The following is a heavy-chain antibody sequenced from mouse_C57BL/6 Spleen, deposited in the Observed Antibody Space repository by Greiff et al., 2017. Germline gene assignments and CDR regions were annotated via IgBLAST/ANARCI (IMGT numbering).Heavy chain of an antibody. CDR2: ISNLAYSI. J-gene: IGHJ3*01. Sequence: EVQLVESGGGLVQPGGSLKLSCAASGFTFSDYGMAWVRQAPRKGPEWVAFISNLAYSIYYADTVTGRFTISRENAKNTLYLEMSSLRSEDTAMYYCAREGYGSSWFAYWGQGTLVTVSA. V-gene: IGHV5-15*01. D-gene: IGHD1-1*01. CDR3: AREGYGSSWFAY. CDR1: GFTFSDYG.